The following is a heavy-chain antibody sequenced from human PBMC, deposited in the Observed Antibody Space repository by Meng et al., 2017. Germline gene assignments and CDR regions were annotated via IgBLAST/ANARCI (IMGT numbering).Heavy chain of an antibody. CDR2: TYYRSMWYF. Sequence: QVQLQHSGPGLVKPSQTLSSTCPISGDSVPSNTAAWYWFRQSPSRGLDWLGRTYYRSMWYFDYVHSVTGRITVNPDTPNNQFSLHRRSGTPDDTGISYCARDHGWTLDYWGQGILVTVSS. CDR3: ARDHGWTLDY. J-gene: IGHJ4*02. V-gene: IGHV6-1*01. D-gene: IGHD6-19*01. CDR1: GDSVPSNTAA.